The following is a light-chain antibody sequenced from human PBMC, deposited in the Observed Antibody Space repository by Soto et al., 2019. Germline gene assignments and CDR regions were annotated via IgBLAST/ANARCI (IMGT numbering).Light chain of an antibody. CDR1: QSISTY. Sequence: DIQMTQSPSSLSASVGDRGTLTCRASQSISTYLNWYQQKPGKAPNLLIYTASSLESGVPSRFSGGGSGTDFTLTISSLQPEDFATYFCQQSYSRPRTFGQGTRVEIK. CDR3: QQSYSRPRT. CDR2: TAS. V-gene: IGKV1-39*01. J-gene: IGKJ1*01.